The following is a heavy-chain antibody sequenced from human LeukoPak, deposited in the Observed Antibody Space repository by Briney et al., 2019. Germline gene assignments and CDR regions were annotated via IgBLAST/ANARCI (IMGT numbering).Heavy chain of an antibody. J-gene: IGHJ3*02. CDR1: GFALSGFW. V-gene: IGHV3-7*01. CDR3: ARETITGAFDI. D-gene: IGHD3-9*01. CDR2: IKQDGSEK. Sequence: GGSLRLSCAASGFALSGFWLSWVRQAPGKGLEWVANIKQDGSEKYYVDSVKGRFTISRDNAKNSLYLQMNSLRAEDTAVYYCARETITGAFDIWGQGTMVTVSS.